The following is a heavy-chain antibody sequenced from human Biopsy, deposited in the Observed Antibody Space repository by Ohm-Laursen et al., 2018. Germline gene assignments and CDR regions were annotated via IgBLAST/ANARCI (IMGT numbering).Heavy chain of an antibody. CDR1: GGLNSNYY. Sequence: GTLSLTCSVSGGLNSNYYWSWVRQSAGKGLEWIGRLYTSGDTNYNPSLKSRVSVSEDTSRRQFSLRLTSVTSADTAVYFCGNEVHGRDYWGLGALVTVSS. CDR3: GNEVHGRDY. J-gene: IGHJ4*02. D-gene: IGHD2-15*01. CDR2: LYTSGDT. V-gene: IGHV4-4*07.